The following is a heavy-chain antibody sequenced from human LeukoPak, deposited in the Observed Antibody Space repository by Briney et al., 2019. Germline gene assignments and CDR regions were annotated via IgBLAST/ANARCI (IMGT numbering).Heavy chain of an antibody. CDR1: GFTFDDYA. CDR3: AKSLWFGESGYYFDY. J-gene: IGHJ4*02. CDR2: ISWNSGSI. V-gene: IGHV3-9*01. D-gene: IGHD3-10*01. Sequence: RPGGSLRLSCAASGFTFDDYAMHWVRQAPGKGLEWVSGISWNSGSIGYADSVKGRFTISRDNSKNTLYLQMNSLRAEDTAVYYCAKSLWFGESGYYFDYWGQGTLVTVSS.